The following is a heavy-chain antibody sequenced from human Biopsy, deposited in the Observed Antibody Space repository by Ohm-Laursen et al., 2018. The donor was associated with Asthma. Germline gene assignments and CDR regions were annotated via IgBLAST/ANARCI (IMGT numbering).Heavy chain of an antibody. J-gene: IGHJ4*02. D-gene: IGHD2-15*01. V-gene: IGHV3-23*01. CDR1: GFTFSSYA. CDR3: AKGGGDIVGVISANTLDY. CDR2: VSGSGGNT. Sequence: SLRLSCAASGFTFSSYAMNWVRQAPGKGLEWVSTVSGSGGNTYYADSVKGRFTISRDNSKNTLYLQMNSLRAEDTAVYYCAKGGGDIVGVISANTLDYWGQGALVTVSS.